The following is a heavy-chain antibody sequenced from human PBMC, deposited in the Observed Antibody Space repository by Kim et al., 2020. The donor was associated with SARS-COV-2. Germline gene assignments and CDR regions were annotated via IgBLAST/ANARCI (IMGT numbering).Heavy chain of an antibody. V-gene: IGHV3-11*06. CDR3: ARDMGIAAAGGGMDV. Sequence: ASVKGRFTISRDNAKNSLYLQMNSLRAEDTAVYYCARDMGIAAAGGGMDVWGQGTTVTVSS. J-gene: IGHJ6*02. D-gene: IGHD6-13*01.